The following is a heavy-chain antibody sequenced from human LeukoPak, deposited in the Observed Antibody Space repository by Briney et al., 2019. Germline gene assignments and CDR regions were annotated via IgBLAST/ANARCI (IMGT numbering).Heavy chain of an antibody. J-gene: IGHJ4*02. V-gene: IGHV3-9*01. D-gene: IGHD3-3*01. CDR1: GFNFDDYA. Sequence: GRSLTLSCEASGFNFDDYAMHWVRQVPGKGLEWVAGINWNGGKVEYADSVKGRITISRDNVKTSVSLQTNSLRPDDTALYYCTKGEWASTDGGYFDYWGQGTLVTVSS. CDR3: TKGEWASTDGGYFDY. CDR2: INWNGGKV.